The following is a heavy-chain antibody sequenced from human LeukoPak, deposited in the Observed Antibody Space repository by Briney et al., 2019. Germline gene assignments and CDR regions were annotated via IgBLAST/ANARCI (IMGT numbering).Heavy chain of an antibody. D-gene: IGHD2-2*01. Sequence: PSETLSLTSTVSGGSISSGDYYWSWIRQPPGKGLEWIGYIYYSGSTYYNPSLKSRVTISVDTSKNQFSLKLSSVTAADTAVYYCARGTSIPAALLTFDYWGQGTLVTVSS. J-gene: IGHJ4*02. CDR3: ARGTSIPAALLTFDY. V-gene: IGHV4-30-4*08. CDR1: GGSISSGDYY. CDR2: IYYSGST.